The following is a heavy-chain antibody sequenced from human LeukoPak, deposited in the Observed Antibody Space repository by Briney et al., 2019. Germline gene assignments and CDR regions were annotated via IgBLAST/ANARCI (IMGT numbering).Heavy chain of an antibody. CDR1: GGSISSYY. Sequence: SETLSLTCTVSGGSISSYYWSWIRQPPGKGLEWIGYIYYSGSTNYNPSLKSRVTISVDTSKNQFSLKLSSVTAADTAVYYCARGGRAEYFQHWGQGTLVTVSS. V-gene: IGHV4-59*01. CDR3: ARGGRAEYFQH. D-gene: IGHD1-26*01. J-gene: IGHJ1*01. CDR2: IYYSGST.